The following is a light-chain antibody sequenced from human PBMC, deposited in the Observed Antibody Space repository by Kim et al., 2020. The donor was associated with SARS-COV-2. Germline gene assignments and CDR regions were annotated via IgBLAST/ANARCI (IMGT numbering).Light chain of an antibody. Sequence: DIQMTQSPSTLSASVGDRVTITCRASQSISSWLAWYQQKPGKAPKLLIYKASSLESGVPSRFSGSGSGTEFILTISSLHPDDFATYYCQQYASYSYYLGEGTKRAI. CDR3: QQYASYSYY. J-gene: IGKJ2*01. CDR1: QSISSW. V-gene: IGKV1-5*03. CDR2: KAS.